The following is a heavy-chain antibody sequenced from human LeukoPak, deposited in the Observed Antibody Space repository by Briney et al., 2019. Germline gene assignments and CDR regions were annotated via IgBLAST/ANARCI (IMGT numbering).Heavy chain of an antibody. CDR1: GFTFSSYS. CDR3: ARVINDFWSGYYQLDY. D-gene: IGHD3-3*01. J-gene: IGHJ4*02. Sequence: GSLRLSCAAPGFTFSSYSMNWIRQPPGKGLEWIGEINHSGSTNYNPSLKSRVTISVDTSKNQFSLKLSSVTAADTAVYYCARVINDFWSGYYQLDYWGQGTLVTVSS. CDR2: INHSGST. V-gene: IGHV4-34*01.